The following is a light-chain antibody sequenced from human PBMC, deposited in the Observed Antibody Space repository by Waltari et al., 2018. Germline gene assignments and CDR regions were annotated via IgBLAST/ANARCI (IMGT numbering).Light chain of an antibody. CDR1: QSVNNY. V-gene: IGKV1-39*01. CDR3: EQGYVTPRT. Sequence: DIQMTQSPSSLSASVGDRVTNTCRASQSVNNYLHWYQQKAGKAPKLLIYGASSLHSGVPSRFSGGGSGTDFTLTISGLQAEDFATYYCEQGYVTPRTFGQGTKLEI. J-gene: IGKJ2*01. CDR2: GAS.